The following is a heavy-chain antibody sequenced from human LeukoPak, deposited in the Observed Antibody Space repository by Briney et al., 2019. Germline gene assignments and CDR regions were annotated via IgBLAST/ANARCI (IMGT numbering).Heavy chain of an antibody. J-gene: IGHJ4*02. CDR1: GAPVSSGSYY. CDR2: IYYSGST. V-gene: IGHV4-61*03. D-gene: IGHD3-10*01. Sequence: SETLSLTCNVSGAPVSSGSYYWSWIRQPPGKELEWIGYIYYSGSTSYNPSLKSRVTISVDTSKNHFSLKLSSVTAADTAVYYCTRGLYGSGSYGYGYWGQGTLVTVS. CDR3: TRGLYGSGSYGYGY.